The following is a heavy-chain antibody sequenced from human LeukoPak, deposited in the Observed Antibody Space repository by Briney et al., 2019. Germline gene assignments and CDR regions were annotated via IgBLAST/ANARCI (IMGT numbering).Heavy chain of an antibody. Sequence: GGSLSLYCAASEFTFNTNGMNWVRQAPGKGLEWVSFIWYDGSNGHYPESVKGRFTISRDNSRNMVYLQMNSLRPEDTAVYYCVKDMGKMYMSAMDLWGKGTTVTVSS. CDR3: VKDMGKMYMSAMDL. CDR1: EFTFNTNG. V-gene: IGHV3-30*02. CDR2: IWYDGSNG. J-gene: IGHJ6*03. D-gene: IGHD7-27*01.